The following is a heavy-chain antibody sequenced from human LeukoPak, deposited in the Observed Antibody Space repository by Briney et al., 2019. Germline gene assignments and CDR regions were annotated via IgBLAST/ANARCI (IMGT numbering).Heavy chain of an antibody. V-gene: IGHV3-23*01. CDR1: GITFSSYG. CDR2: ISSTGGTT. CDR3: AKDSSSWHDAFDI. Sequence: PGGSLRLSCAASGITFSSYGMSWVRQAPGKGLEWVSSISSTGGTTYYADSVKGRFTISRDNSKNTLYLQMNSLRAEDTAVYYCAKDSSSWHDAFDIWGQGTMVAVSS. D-gene: IGHD6-13*01. J-gene: IGHJ3*02.